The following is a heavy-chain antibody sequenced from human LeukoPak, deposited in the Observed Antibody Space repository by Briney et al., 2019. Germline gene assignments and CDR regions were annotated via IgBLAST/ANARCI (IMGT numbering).Heavy chain of an antibody. CDR2: MNPNSGNT. CDR1: GYTFTSYD. CDR3: ARGPHNYYDSSGYFGY. Sequence: ASVTVSCKASGYTFTSYDINWVRQATGQGLEWMGWMNPNSGNTGYAQKFQGRVTITRNTSISTAYMELSSLRSEDTAVYYCARGPHNYYDSSGYFGYWGQGTLVTVSS. D-gene: IGHD3-22*01. J-gene: IGHJ4*02. V-gene: IGHV1-8*03.